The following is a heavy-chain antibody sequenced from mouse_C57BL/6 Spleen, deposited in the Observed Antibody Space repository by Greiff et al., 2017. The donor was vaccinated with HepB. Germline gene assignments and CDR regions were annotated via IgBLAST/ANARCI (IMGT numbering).Heavy chain of an antibody. CDR3: ARAYDGSFDY. D-gene: IGHD2-3*01. J-gene: IGHJ2*01. CDR2: IYYSGTI. Sequence: VQLQQPGPGLVKPSQTVFLTCTVTGISITTGNYRWSWIRQFPGNKLEWIGYIYYSGTITYNPSLTSRTTITRDTPKNQFFLEMNSLTAEDTATYYCARAYDGSFDYWGQGTTLTVSS. V-gene: IGHV3-5*01. CDR1: GISITTGNYR.